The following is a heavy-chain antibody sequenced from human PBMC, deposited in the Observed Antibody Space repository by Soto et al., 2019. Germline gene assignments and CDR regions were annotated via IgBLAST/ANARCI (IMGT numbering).Heavy chain of an antibody. D-gene: IGHD2-15*01. CDR3: ARALEYCSGGSCYPNWFDP. V-gene: IGHV3-11*01. Sequence: QVQLVESGGGLVKPGGSLRLSCAASGFTVSDSYMSWIRQAPGKGLEWVSYISSSGTTIYYADSVKGRFTISRDNAKNSLYLQMNSLRAEDTAVYYCARALEYCSGGSCYPNWFDPWGQGTLVIVSS. CDR2: ISSSGTTI. J-gene: IGHJ5*02. CDR1: GFTVSDSY.